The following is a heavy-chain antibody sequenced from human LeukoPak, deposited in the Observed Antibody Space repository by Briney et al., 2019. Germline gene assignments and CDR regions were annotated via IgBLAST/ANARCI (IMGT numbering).Heavy chain of an antibody. D-gene: IGHD3-22*01. CDR1: GFTFSSYA. Sequence: PGGSLRLSCAASGFTFSSYAMSWVRQAPGKGLEWVSVISGSGVGTYYADSVKGRFTISRDNSKNTLYLQMNSLRAEDTAVYYCARTRITMIADAFDIWGQGTMVTVSS. CDR2: ISGSGVGT. V-gene: IGHV3-23*01. J-gene: IGHJ3*02. CDR3: ARTRITMIADAFDI.